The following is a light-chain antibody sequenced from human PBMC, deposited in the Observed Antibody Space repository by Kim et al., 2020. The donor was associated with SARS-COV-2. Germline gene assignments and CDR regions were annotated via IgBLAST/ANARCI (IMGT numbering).Light chain of an antibody. J-gene: IGKJ5*01. CDR2: DAS. CDR3: QQRSIWPSIT. CDR1: QSVTNY. Sequence: EIVLTQSPATLSLSPGERATLSCRASQSVTNYLAWYQHKPGHAPRLLMYDASNRATGIPARFSGSGSGTDFTLTISSLEAEDFAVYYCQQRSIWPSITIGQGTRLEIK. V-gene: IGKV3-11*01.